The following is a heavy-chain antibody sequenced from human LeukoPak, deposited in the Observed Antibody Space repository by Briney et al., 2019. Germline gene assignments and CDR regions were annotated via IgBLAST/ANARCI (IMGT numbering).Heavy chain of an antibody. J-gene: IGHJ6*03. V-gene: IGHV3-30-3*01. CDR1: GFTFSSYA. D-gene: IGHD2-2*01. CDR3: ARDGIDCSSTSCYLSWPSYYYYYMDV. Sequence: GGSLRLSCAASGFTFSSYAMHWVRQAPGKGLEWVAVISYDGSNKYYADSVKGRFTISRDNSKHTLYLQMNSLRAEDTAVYYCARDGIDCSSTSCYLSWPSYYYYYMDVWGKGTTVTVSS. CDR2: ISYDGSNK.